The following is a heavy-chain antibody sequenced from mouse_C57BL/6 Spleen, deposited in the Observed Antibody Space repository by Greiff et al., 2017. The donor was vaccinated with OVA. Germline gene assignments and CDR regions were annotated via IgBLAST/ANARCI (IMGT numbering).Heavy chain of an antibody. CDR3: AREYYGSGYFDV. V-gene: IGHV1-59*01. Sequence: VQLQQPGAELVRPGTSVKLSCKASGYTFTSYWMHWVKQRPGQGLEWIGVIDPSDSYTNYNQKFKGKATLTVDTSSSTAYMQLSSLTSEDSAVYYCAREYYGSGYFDVWGTGTTVTVSS. J-gene: IGHJ1*03. CDR1: GYTFTSYW. D-gene: IGHD1-1*01. CDR2: IDPSDSYT.